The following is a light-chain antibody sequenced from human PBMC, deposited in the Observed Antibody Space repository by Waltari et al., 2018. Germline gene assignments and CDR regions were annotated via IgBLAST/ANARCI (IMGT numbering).Light chain of an antibody. J-gene: IGLJ1*01. Sequence: SYELTQPPSVSVSPGQTARITCSGDALPKQYAYWYQQKPGQAPVLVIYKDSERPSGIPERFSGSSSGTTGTLTISGVQAEDGADYYCQSADRSGTYVCGTGTKVTVL. CDR2: KDS. CDR1: ALPKQY. CDR3: QSADRSGTYV. V-gene: IGLV3-25*03.